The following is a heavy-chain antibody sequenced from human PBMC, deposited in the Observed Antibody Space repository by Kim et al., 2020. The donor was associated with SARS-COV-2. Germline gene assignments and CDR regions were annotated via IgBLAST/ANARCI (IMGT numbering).Heavy chain of an antibody. J-gene: IGHJ4*02. V-gene: IGHV3-13*04. Sequence: GGSLRLSCAASGFTLSSYPMHWVRQATGKGLEWVSAVGTAGDTFYPDSVKGRFTISRENAKNSLYLQMNSLRAGDTAIYYCVRQAVGATGHFDYWGQVTL. D-gene: IGHD1-26*01. CDR2: VGTAGDT. CDR1: GFTLSSYP. CDR3: VRQAVGATGHFDY.